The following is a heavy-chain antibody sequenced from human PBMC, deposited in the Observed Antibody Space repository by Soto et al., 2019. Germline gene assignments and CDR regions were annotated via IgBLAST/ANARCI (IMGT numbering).Heavy chain of an antibody. CDR3: ARGGYGDY. J-gene: IGHJ4*02. Sequence: QVHLVQSGAEVKKPGASVKVSCKGSGYIFTTYGITWVRQAPGQGLEWMGWISAHNGNTNYAQKLQGRVTVTRDTSTSTAYMELRSLRSDDTAVDYCARGGYGDYWGQGALVTVSS. V-gene: IGHV1-18*01. CDR2: ISAHNGNT. CDR1: GYIFTTYG. D-gene: IGHD1-1*01.